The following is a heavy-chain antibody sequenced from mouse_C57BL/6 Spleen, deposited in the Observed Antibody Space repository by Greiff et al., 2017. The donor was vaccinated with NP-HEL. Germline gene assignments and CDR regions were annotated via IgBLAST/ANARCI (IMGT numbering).Heavy chain of an antibody. CDR1: GYTFTSYW. V-gene: IGHV1-7*01. CDR2: INPSSGYT. D-gene: IGHD1-1*01. CDR3: ASLYYGSSPFAY. Sequence: QVQLKQSGAELAKPGASVKLSCKASGYTFTSYWMHWVKQRPGQGLEWIGYINPSSGYTKYNQKFKDKATLTADKSSSTAYMQLSSLTYEDSAVYYCASLYYGSSPFAYWGQGTLVTVSA. J-gene: IGHJ3*01.